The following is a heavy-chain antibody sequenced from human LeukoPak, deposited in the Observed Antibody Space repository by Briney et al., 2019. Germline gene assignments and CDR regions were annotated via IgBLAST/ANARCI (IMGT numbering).Heavy chain of an antibody. J-gene: IGHJ4*02. D-gene: IGHD3-10*01. CDR3: TRRLGYGSGSSFPFDY. CDR1: GYSFTNYW. V-gene: IGHV5-10-1*01. Sequence: GQPLKISCTGSGYSFTNYWTSWARQMPGQGLEWMGRIDPSSSYTNYRPSFQGHVTISADKSISTAYLQWSSLKASDTAMYYCTRRLGYGSGSSFPFDYWGQGSLVTV. CDR2: IDPSSSYT.